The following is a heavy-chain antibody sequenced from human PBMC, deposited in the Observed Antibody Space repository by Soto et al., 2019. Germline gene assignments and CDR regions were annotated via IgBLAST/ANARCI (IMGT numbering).Heavy chain of an antibody. Sequence: QVPLVQSGAEVKKPGASVKVSCKASGYTFTSYDLNWVRQATGQGLEWMGCMNPNSGNTGYAQKFQGRVTMTRNTSISTAYMELSSLRSEDTAVYYCARTYLAGYLFQHWGQGTLVTVSS. CDR3: ARTYLAGYLFQH. D-gene: IGHD5-12*01. CDR2: MNPNSGNT. CDR1: GYTFTSYD. J-gene: IGHJ1*01. V-gene: IGHV1-8*01.